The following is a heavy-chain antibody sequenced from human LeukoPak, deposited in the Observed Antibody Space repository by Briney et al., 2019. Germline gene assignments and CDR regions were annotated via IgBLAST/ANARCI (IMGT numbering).Heavy chain of an antibody. CDR2: INHSGST. V-gene: IGHV4-34*01. Sequence: PSETLSLTCAVYGGSFSGYYWSWIRQPPGKGLEWIGEINHSGSTNYNPSLKSRVTISVDTSKNQFSLKLSSVTAADTAVYYCARGLWDCSGGSCYIGNSWFDPWGQGTLVTVSS. CDR1: GGSFSGYY. D-gene: IGHD2-15*01. CDR3: ARGLWDCSGGSCYIGNSWFDP. J-gene: IGHJ5*02.